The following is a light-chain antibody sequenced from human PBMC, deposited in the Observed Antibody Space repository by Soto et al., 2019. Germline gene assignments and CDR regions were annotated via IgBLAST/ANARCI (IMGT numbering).Light chain of an antibody. Sequence: QLVLTQPPSASGTPGQRVTISCSGSSSNIGSNTVNWYQQLPGTAPKLLIYSNNQRPSGVPDRFSGSKSGTSASLAISRVEAGDEADYYCQVWDSSSDHPGVFGGGTKLTVL. V-gene: IGLV1-44*01. CDR2: SNN. J-gene: IGLJ2*01. CDR1: SSNIGSNT. CDR3: QVWDSSSDHPGV.